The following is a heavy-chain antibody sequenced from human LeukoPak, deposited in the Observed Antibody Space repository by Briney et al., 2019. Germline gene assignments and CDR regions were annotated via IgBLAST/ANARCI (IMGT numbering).Heavy chain of an antibody. CDR2: ISGSSSTI. J-gene: IGHJ4*02. D-gene: IGHD2-8*01. CDR1: GFSFSSYS. Sequence: GGSLRLSCAASGFSFSSYSMNWVRQAPGKGLEWVSYISGSSSTIFSADSVKGRFTISRDNAKNSLCLQMNSLRDEDTAVYYCARVRAGVYLDYWGQGTLVTASS. CDR3: ARVRAGVYLDY. V-gene: IGHV3-48*02.